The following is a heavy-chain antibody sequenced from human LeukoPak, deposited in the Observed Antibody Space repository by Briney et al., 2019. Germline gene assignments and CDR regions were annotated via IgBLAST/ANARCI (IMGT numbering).Heavy chain of an antibody. CDR2: IIPILGIA. Sequence: LVKVSCKASGGTFSSYAISWVRQAPGQGLEWMGRIIPILGIANYAQKFQGRVTITADKSTSTAYMELSSLRSEDTAVYYCARCSSTSCYNDAFDIWGQGTMVTVSS. D-gene: IGHD2-2*02. J-gene: IGHJ3*02. V-gene: IGHV1-69*04. CDR1: GGTFSSYA. CDR3: ARCSSTSCYNDAFDI.